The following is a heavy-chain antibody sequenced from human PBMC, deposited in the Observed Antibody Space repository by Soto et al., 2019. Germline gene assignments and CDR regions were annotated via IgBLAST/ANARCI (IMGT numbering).Heavy chain of an antibody. CDR2: IYYSGST. V-gene: IGHV4-31*03. CDR3: ARDNLGYDILTDYPHYYYYGMDV. Sequence: SETLSLTCTVSGGSISSGGYYWSWIRQHPGKGLEWIGYIYYSGSTYYNPSIKSRVTISVDTSKNQFSLKLSSVTAADTAVYYCARDNLGYDILTDYPHYYYYGMDVWGQGTTVT. D-gene: IGHD3-9*01. CDR1: GGSISSGGYY. J-gene: IGHJ6*02.